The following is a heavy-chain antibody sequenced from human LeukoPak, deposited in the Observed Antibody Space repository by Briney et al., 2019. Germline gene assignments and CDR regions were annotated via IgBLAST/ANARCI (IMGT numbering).Heavy chain of an antibody. CDR3: AKGGDSSSWYDPNDF. CDR1: GFTFSSYA. V-gene: IGHV3-23*01. Sequence: GGSLRLSCAASGFTFSSYAMSWVRQAPGKGLEWASAISGSGGSTYYADSVKGRFTISRDNSKNTLYLQMNSLRAEDTAVYYCAKGGDSSSWYDPNDFWGQGTLVTVSS. D-gene: IGHD6-13*01. CDR2: ISGSGGST. J-gene: IGHJ4*02.